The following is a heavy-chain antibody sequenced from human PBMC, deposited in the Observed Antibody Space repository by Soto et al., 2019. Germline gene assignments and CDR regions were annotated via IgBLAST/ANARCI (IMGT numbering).Heavy chain of an antibody. CDR3: ARYRHGAYYYDSSGYYPTWFDP. J-gene: IGHJ5*02. D-gene: IGHD3-22*01. CDR2: ISSSSSYT. Sequence: PGGSLRLSCAASGFTFSDYYMSWIRQAPGKGLEWVSYISSSSSYTNYADSVKGRFTISRDNAKNSLYLQMNSLRAEDTAVFYCARYRHGAYYYDSSGYYPTWFDPWGQGTLVTVSS. CDR1: GFTFSDYY. V-gene: IGHV3-11*06.